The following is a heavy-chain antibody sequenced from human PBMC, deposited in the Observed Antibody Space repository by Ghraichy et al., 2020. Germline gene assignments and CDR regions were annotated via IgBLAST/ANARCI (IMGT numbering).Heavy chain of an antibody. Sequence: GESLILSCAASGFTFSSYVMHWVRQAPGKGLEWVAVISYDAGNKYHADSVKGRFTISRDNSKNTLYLEMNSLRAEDTAVYYCAKDYYGDYDSYYYAMDFWGHGTTVTVSS. J-gene: IGHJ6*02. V-gene: IGHV3-30*18. CDR3: AKDYYGDYDSYYYAMDF. CDR2: ISYDAGNK. CDR1: GFTFSSYV. D-gene: IGHD4-17*01.